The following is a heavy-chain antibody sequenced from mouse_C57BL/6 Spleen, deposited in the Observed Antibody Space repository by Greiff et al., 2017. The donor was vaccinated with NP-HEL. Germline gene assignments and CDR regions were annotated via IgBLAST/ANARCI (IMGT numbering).Heavy chain of an antibody. CDR1: GFTFSSYA. Sequence: EVNLVESGGGLVKPGGSLKLSCAASGFTFSSYAMSWVRQTPEKRLEWVATISDGGSYTYYPDNVKGRFTISRDNAKNNLYLQMSHLKSEDTAMYYCAREGWSLYAMDYWGQGTSVTVSS. CDR3: AREGWSLYAMDY. CDR2: ISDGGSYT. D-gene: IGHD2-3*01. J-gene: IGHJ4*01. V-gene: IGHV5-4*01.